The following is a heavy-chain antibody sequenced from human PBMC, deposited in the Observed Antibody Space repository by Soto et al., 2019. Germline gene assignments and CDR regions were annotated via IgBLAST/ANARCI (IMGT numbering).Heavy chain of an antibody. CDR3: AKTSSLEDYYGMDV. CDR1: GFIFSNYC. Sequence: QVQLVESGGGVVQPGRSLRISCAAPGFIFSNYCMHWVRQAPGKGLEWVAVISYGGSKKYYADSVKGRFTISRDNSKDMLYLQMNSLRPEDTAVYYCAKTSSLEDYYGMDVWGQGTTVTVSS. V-gene: IGHV3-30*18. J-gene: IGHJ6*02. D-gene: IGHD2-2*01. CDR2: ISYGGSKK.